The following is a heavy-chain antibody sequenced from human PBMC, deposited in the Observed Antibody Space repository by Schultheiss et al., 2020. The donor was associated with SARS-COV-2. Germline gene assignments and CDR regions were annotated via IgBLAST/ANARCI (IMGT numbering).Heavy chain of an antibody. V-gene: IGHV3-66*02. CDR3: ATGYCGGSCYSGAYYFDY. J-gene: IGHJ4*02. Sequence: GGSLRLSCAASGFTFSSYAMHWVRQAPGKGLEWVSVIYSPGGTYYADSVKGRFTISRDNSKNTVYLQMDRLRVEDTAVYYCATGYCGGSCYSGAYYFDYWGQGAPVTVSS. D-gene: IGHD2-15*01. CDR2: IYSPGGT. CDR1: GFTFSSYA.